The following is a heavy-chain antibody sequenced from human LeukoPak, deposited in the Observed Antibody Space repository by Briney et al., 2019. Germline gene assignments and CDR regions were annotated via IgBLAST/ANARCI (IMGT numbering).Heavy chain of an antibody. CDR3: ARDNGGGDFDY. V-gene: IGHV4-4*02. CDR1: GDSINSLDL. D-gene: IGHD4-23*01. CDR2: MYLSGTT. Sequence: SGTLSLTCTVSGDSINSLDLWSWVRQPPGKGLEWIGEMYLSGTTHSNPSVKSRVTISIDKSKNQFFLNLSSVTAADTAVYYCARDNGGGDFDYWGQGTLVTVSS. J-gene: IGHJ4*02.